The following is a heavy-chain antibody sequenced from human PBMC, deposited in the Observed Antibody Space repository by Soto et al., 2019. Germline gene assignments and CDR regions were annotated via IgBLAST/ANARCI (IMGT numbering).Heavy chain of an antibody. CDR3: ARELWTKDGMDV. J-gene: IGHJ6*02. CDR2: TRNKANSYTT. V-gene: IGHV3-72*01. CDR1: GFTFSSDA. Sequence: QSGGSLRLSCAASGFTFSSDAMSWVRQAPGKGLEWVGRTRNKANSYTTEYAASVKGRFTISRDDSKNSLYLQMNSLKTEDTAVYYCARELWTKDGMDVWGQGTTVTVSS. D-gene: IGHD5-18*01.